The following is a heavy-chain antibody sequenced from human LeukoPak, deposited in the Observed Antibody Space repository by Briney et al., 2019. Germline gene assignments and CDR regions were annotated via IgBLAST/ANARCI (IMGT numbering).Heavy chain of an antibody. D-gene: IGHD3-16*02. Sequence: PGGSLRLSCTASGFTFGDYAMSWFRQAPGKGLEWVGFIRSKAYGGTTEYAASVKGRFTISRDDSKSIAYLQMNSLKTEDAAVYYCTRQYDYVWGSYRPYYFDYWGQGTLVTVSS. CDR3: TRQYDYVWGSYRPYYFDY. J-gene: IGHJ4*02. CDR2: IRSKAYGGTT. CDR1: GFTFGDYA. V-gene: IGHV3-49*03.